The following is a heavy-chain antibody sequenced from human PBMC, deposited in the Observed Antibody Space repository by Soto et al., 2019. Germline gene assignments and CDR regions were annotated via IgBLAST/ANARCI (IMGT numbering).Heavy chain of an antibody. CDR3: RSSTSCYDESCVDV. CDR1: GYSISSGNY. V-gene: IGHV4-38-2*01. CDR2: LYHIGST. J-gene: IGHJ6*02. Sequence: PSATLSLTCAVSGYSISSGNYWAWIRQPPGRGLEWIGSLYHIGSTHYNTSLKSRVTISVDTSKNHFSLELSSVTAADTAIYYCRSSTSCYDESCVDVWGQGTMVTVSS. D-gene: IGHD2-2*01.